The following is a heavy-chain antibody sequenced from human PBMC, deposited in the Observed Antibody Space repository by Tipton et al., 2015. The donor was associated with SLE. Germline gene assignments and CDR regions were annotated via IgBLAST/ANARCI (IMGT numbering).Heavy chain of an antibody. CDR1: GFTFDTYA. CDR2: VSGDGDST. J-gene: IGHJ5*02. D-gene: IGHD3-22*01. V-gene: IGHV3-23*01. Sequence: SLRLSCAASGFTFDTYAMAWVRQAPGKGLEWVSAVSGDGDSTYYADSVKGRFTISRDNSKNTLYLQMNSLRDEDTAIYYCIGSSGPGWFDPWGQGTLVIVSS. CDR3: IGSSGPGWFDP.